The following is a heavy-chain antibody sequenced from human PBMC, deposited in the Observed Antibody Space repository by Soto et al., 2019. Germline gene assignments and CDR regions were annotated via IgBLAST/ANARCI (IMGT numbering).Heavy chain of an antibody. Sequence: QVQLVQSGAEVKKPGASVKVSCKASGYTFTSYYMHWVRQAPGQGLEWMGIINPSGGSTSYAQKFQGRVTMTRDTSTSTVYMELSSLRSEDTAVYYCARGTFCSGGSCPSLDYWGQGTLVTVSS. V-gene: IGHV1-46*03. D-gene: IGHD2-15*01. J-gene: IGHJ4*02. CDR1: GYTFTSYY. CDR2: INPSGGST. CDR3: ARGTFCSGGSCPSLDY.